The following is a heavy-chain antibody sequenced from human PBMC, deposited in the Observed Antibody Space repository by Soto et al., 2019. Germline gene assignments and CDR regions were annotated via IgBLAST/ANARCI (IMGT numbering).Heavy chain of an antibody. CDR3: AKVWGGYCSGSTCYSPYYYYGMDV. V-gene: IGHV3-23*01. D-gene: IGHD2-15*01. Sequence: GGSLRLSCAASGFTFSSYTMSWVRQAPGRGLEWVSGISGSGAYTYHADSVKGRFTLSRDSSKNTLYLEMNSLRAEDTAVYYCAKVWGGYCSGSTCYSPYYYYGMDVWGQGTTVTVSS. CDR1: GFTFSSYT. J-gene: IGHJ6*02. CDR2: ISGSGAYT.